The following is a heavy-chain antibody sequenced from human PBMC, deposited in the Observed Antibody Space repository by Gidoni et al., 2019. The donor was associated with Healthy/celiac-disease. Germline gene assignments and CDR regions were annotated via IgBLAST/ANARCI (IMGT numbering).Heavy chain of an antibody. Sequence: QVQLQQGGAGLLKPAETLSLSGAVYGGSFSGYYWSWIRQPPGKGLEWIGEISHSGSTNYNPSLKSRITISVDTSKNQFSLKLSSVIAADTAVYYCGRASRIRPGGFDPWGQGTLVTVSS. CDR3: GRASRIRPGGFDP. D-gene: IGHD2-15*01. CDR1: GGSFSGYY. CDR2: ISHSGST. J-gene: IGHJ5*02. V-gene: IGHV4-34*01.